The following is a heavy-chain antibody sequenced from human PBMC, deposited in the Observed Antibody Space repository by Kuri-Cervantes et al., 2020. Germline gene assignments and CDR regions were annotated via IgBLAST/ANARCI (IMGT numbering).Heavy chain of an antibody. CDR2: ISSSGSTI. V-gene: IGHV3-11*04. CDR3: ARDYGDYRTFDY. Sequence: GESLKISCAASGFTFSDYYMSWIRQAPGKGLEWVSYISSSGSTIYYADSVKGRFTISRDNAQNSLYLQLNSLRAEDTAIYYCARDYGDYRTFDYWGQGTLVTVSS. CDR1: GFTFSDYY. J-gene: IGHJ4*02. D-gene: IGHD4-17*01.